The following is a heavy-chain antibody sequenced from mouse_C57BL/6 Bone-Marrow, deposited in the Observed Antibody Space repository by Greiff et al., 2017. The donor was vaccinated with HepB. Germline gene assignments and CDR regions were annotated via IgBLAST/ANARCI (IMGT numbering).Heavy chain of an antibody. CDR2: IDPENGDT. CDR3: TTTVVAPTFYFDY. J-gene: IGHJ2*01. D-gene: IGHD1-1*01. CDR1: GFNIKDDY. V-gene: IGHV14-4*01. Sequence: VQLKESGAELVRPGASVKLSCTASGFNIKDDYMHWVKQRPEQGLEWIGWIDPENGDTEYASKFQGKATITADTSSNTAYRQLSSLTSEDTAVYYCTTTVVAPTFYFDYWGQGTTLTVSS.